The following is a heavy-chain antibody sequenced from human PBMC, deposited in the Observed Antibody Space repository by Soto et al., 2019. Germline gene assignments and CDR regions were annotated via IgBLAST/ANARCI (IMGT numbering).Heavy chain of an antibody. V-gene: IGHV1-69*13. J-gene: IGHJ5*02. CDR1: GGTFGSYA. CDR3: APGIAAAGRDFLLYNWFDP. D-gene: IGHD6-13*01. Sequence: SVKVSCKASGGTFGSYAISWVRQAPGQGLEWMGGIIPIFGTANYAQKFQGRVTITADESTSTAYMELSSLRSEDTAVYYCAPGIAAAGRDFLLYNWFDPWGQGTLVTVSS. CDR2: IIPIFGTA.